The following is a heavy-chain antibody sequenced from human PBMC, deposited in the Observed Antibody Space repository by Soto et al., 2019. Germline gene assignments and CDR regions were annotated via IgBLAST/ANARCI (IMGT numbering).Heavy chain of an antibody. Sequence: QVQLQESGPGLVKPSQTLSLTCTVSGGSISSGGYYWSWIRQHPGKGLEWTGYIYYSGSTYYNPSLKSRVTISVDTSKNQFSLKLSSVTAADTAVYYCARDVSVVVLYGMDVWGQGTTVTVSS. CDR2: IYYSGST. J-gene: IGHJ6*02. V-gene: IGHV4-31*03. D-gene: IGHD2-15*01. CDR1: GGSISSGGYY. CDR3: ARDVSVVVLYGMDV.